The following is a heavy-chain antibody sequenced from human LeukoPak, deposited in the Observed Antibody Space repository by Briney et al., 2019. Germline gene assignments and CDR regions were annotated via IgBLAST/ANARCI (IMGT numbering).Heavy chain of an antibody. J-gene: IGHJ4*02. CDR2: IKSKTDGGTT. Sequence: GGSLRLSCAASGFTFSNAWMSWVRKAPGKGLEWVGRIKSKTDGGTTDYAAPVKGRFTISRDDSKNTLYLQMNSLKTEDTAVYYCTTDSARRGNDYWGQGTLVTVSS. CDR1: GFTFSNAW. V-gene: IGHV3-15*01. D-gene: IGHD3-10*01. CDR3: TTDSARRGNDY.